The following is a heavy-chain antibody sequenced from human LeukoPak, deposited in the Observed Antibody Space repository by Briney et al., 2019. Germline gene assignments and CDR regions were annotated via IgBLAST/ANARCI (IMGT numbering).Heavy chain of an antibody. J-gene: IGHJ4*02. Sequence: SQTLSLTCAISGDSVSSNSAAWNWNRQSPSRGLEWLGRTYYRSKWYNDYAVSVKSRITINPDTSKNQFSLQLNSVTPEDTAVYYCVREDCSGGSCYSGFDYWAQGTLVTVSS. D-gene: IGHD2-15*01. CDR1: GDSVSSNSAA. CDR3: VREDCSGGSCYSGFDY. CDR2: TYYRSKWYN. V-gene: IGHV6-1*01.